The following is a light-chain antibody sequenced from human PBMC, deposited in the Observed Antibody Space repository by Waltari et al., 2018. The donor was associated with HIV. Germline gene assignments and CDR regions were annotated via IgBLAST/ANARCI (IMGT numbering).Light chain of an antibody. CDR2: LAS. Sequence: DIVLTQSPLSLPVTPGEPASASCRSNQTPLGNTGNNYLDWYLQTPGQSPQLLIYLASSRARGVPDRFSGSGSGTDFSLTISTVEAEDVGVYYCMQTVQTPMTFGQGTRLEMK. V-gene: IGKV2-28*01. J-gene: IGKJ5*01. CDR1: QTPLGNTGNNY. CDR3: MQTVQTPMT.